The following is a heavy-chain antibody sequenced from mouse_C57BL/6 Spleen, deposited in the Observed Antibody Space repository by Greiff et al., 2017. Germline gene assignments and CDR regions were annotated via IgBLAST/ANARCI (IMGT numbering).Heavy chain of an antibody. CDR1: GYTFTSYW. CDR3: ARVQITTVGGYYAMDC. J-gene: IGHJ4*01. D-gene: IGHD1-1*01. V-gene: IGHV1-64*01. CDR2: IHPNSGST. Sequence: VQLQQPGAELVKPGASVKLSCKASGYTFTSYWMHWVKQRPGQGLEWIGMIHPNSGSTNYNEQFKSKVTLTVDKSSSTAYMQLSSLTAEDSAVYYCARVQITTVGGYYAMDCWGQGASGACSS.